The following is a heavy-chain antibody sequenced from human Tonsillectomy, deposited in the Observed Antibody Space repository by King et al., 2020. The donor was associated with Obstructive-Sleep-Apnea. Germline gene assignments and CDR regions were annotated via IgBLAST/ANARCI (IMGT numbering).Heavy chain of an antibody. CDR2: ISYDGKNK. V-gene: IGHV3-30*04. CDR1: GFTFSKYV. J-gene: IGHJ6*02. CDR3: ARQEQQLVRGAQGMDV. D-gene: IGHD6-13*01. Sequence: VQLVESGGGVVQPGRSLRLSCAASGFTFSKYVMHWVRQAPGKGLQWVAVISYDGKNKYYADSVKGRFTISRDNSKNTLYLQVNSLRAEDTAVFHCARQEQQLVRGAQGMDVWGQGTTVTVSS.